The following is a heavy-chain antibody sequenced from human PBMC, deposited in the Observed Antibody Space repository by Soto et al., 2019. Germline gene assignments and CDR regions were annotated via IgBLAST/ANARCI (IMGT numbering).Heavy chain of an antibody. Sequence: GGSLRLSCSASGFTFSTYPIHWVRQAPGKGLEYVSAVSSTGGSTYYADSVKGRFTISRDNSKNTLYLQMSSLRAEDTAVYHCVQAIFDTSGYYYAYWGQGTQVTVSS. J-gene: IGHJ4*02. CDR1: GFTFSTYP. CDR2: VSSTGGST. CDR3: VQAIFDTSGYYYAY. V-gene: IGHV3-64D*08. D-gene: IGHD3-22*01.